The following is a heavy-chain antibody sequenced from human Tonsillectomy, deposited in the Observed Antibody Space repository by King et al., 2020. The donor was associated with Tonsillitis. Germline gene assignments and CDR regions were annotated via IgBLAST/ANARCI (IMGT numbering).Heavy chain of an antibody. V-gene: IGHV3-23*04. CDR2: ISGSGSST. Sequence: VQLVESGGDLVQPGGSLRLSCAASGFTFSNFPMSWVRQAPGKGLVWVSGISGSGSSTYYADSVKGRFTISRDNSNNTLYLQMGSLRAEDTAVYYCAKSYYDSSGYYLGDDAFDIWGQGTMVTVSS. CDR3: AKSYYDSSGYYLGDDAFDI. D-gene: IGHD3-22*01. J-gene: IGHJ3*02. CDR1: GFTFSNFP.